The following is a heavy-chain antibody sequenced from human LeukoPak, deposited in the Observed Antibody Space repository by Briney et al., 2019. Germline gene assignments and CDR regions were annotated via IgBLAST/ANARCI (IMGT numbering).Heavy chain of an antibody. V-gene: IGHV3-33*01. J-gene: IGHJ4*02. D-gene: IGHD2/OR15-2a*01. Sequence: GGSLRLSCAASGVTFSSYGMHWVRQAPGKGLERVALIWYDGSNKYYADSVKGRLTISRDNSKNTLYLQMNSLRAEDTAVYYCAREGPCGNSQFDYWGQGTLVTVSS. CDR2: IWYDGSNK. CDR1: GVTFSSYG. CDR3: AREGPCGNSQFDY.